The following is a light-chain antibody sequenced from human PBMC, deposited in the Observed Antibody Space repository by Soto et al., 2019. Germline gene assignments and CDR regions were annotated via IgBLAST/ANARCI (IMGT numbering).Light chain of an antibody. CDR2: AAS. CDR3: QQLNSYPLT. CDR1: QGISSY. V-gene: IGKV1-9*01. Sequence: DIQLTQSPSFLSASVGDRVTITCRAGQGISSYLAWYQQKPGKAPKLLIYAASTLQSGVPSRFSGSGSGTEFTLTISSLQPEDFATYYCQQLNSYPLTFGGGTKVAIK. J-gene: IGKJ4*01.